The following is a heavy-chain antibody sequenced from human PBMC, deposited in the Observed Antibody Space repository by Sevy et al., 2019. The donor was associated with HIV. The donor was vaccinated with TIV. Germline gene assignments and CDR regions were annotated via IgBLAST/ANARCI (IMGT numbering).Heavy chain of an antibody. Sequence: SETLSLTCTVSGGSISSGDYYWSWIRQPPGKGLEWIGYIYYSGSTYYNPSLKSRVTISVDTSKNHFSLKLSSVTAADTAVYYCARERIGEATISPGGYDSSGYWGQGTLVTVSS. V-gene: IGHV4-30-4*01. CDR2: IYYSGST. CDR3: ARERIGEATISPGGYDSSGY. CDR1: GGSISSGDYY. J-gene: IGHJ4*02. D-gene: IGHD3-22*01.